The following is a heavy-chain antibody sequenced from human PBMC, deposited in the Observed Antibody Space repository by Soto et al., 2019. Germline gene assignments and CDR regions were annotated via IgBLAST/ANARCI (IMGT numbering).Heavy chain of an antibody. CDR1: GGSFSGYY. V-gene: IGHV4-34*01. J-gene: IGHJ5*02. Sequence: TCAVYGGSFSGYYWSWIRQPPGKGLEWIGEINHSGSTNYNPSLKSRVTISVDTSKNQFSLKLSSVTAADTAVYYCARLGFDPWGQGTLVTVSS. CDR2: INHSGST. CDR3: ARLGFDP.